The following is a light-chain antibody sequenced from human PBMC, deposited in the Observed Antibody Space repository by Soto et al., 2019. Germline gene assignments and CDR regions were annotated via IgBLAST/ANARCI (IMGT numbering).Light chain of an antibody. J-gene: IGLJ3*02. V-gene: IGLV2-11*01. CDR1: SSDVGGYNY. CDR2: DVS. Sequence: QSALTQPRSVSGYPGQSVTISCTGTSSDVGGYNYVSWYQQHPGKAPKLMIYDVSKRPSGVPDRFSGSKSGDTASLTISGLQTEDEADYSCSSYADNYVAFGGGTKLTVL. CDR3: SSYADNYVA.